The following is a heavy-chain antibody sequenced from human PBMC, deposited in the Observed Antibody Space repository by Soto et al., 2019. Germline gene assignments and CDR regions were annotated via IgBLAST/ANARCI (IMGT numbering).Heavy chain of an antibody. Sequence: LSLTCAVSGGSISSGGYSWSWIRQPPGKGLEWIGYIYHSGSTYYNPSLKSRVTISVDRSKNQFSLKLSSVTAADTAVYYCARSSGYYRDFDYWGQGTLVTVSS. J-gene: IGHJ4*02. CDR2: IYHSGST. D-gene: IGHD3-22*01. CDR3: ARSSGYYRDFDY. CDR1: GGSISSGGYS. V-gene: IGHV4-30-2*01.